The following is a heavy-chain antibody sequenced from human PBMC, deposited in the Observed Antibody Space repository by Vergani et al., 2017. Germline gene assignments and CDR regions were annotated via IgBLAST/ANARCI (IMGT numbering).Heavy chain of an antibody. CDR3: ARVVEGIFGVVIILFAY. J-gene: IGHJ4*02. CDR1: GYTFTSYG. D-gene: IGHD3-3*01. Sequence: QVQLVQSGAEVKKPGASVKVSCKASGYTFTSYGISWVRQAPGQGLEWMGWISAYNGNTNYAQKLQGRVTMTTDTSTSTAYMELRSLRSDDTTVYYCARVVEGIFGVVIILFAYWSQGTLVTVSS. V-gene: IGHV1-18*01. CDR2: ISAYNGNT.